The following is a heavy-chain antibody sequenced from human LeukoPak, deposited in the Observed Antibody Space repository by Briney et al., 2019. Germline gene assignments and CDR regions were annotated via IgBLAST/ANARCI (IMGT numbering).Heavy chain of an antibody. Sequence: GGSLRLSCAASGFTFTTHAIHWVRQAPGKGLEWVAVMSYDGNIRYYADSVKGRFTISRDNSKNTLYLQMNGLIAEDTAVYYCARDGDTAIRGVNFDYWGQGTLVTVSS. CDR2: MSYDGNIR. CDR3: ARDGDTAIRGVNFDY. CDR1: GFTFTTHA. V-gene: IGHV3-30-3*01. J-gene: IGHJ4*02. D-gene: IGHD3-10*01.